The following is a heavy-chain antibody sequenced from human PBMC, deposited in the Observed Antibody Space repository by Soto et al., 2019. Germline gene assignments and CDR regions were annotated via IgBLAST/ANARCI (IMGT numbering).Heavy chain of an antibody. CDR1: GYTFTSYG. J-gene: IGHJ6*03. CDR2: ISAYNGNT. Sequence: ASVKVSCKASGYTFTSYGISWVRQAPGQGLEWMGWISAYNGNTNYAQKLQGRVTMTTDTSTSTAYMELSSLRSEDTAVYYCARTAVAGYYYYYYMDVWGKGTTVTVSS. D-gene: IGHD6-19*01. V-gene: IGHV1-18*01. CDR3: ARTAVAGYYYYYYMDV.